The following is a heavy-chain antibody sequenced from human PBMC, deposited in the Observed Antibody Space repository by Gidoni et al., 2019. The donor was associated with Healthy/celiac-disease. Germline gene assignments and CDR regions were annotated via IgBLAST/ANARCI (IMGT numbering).Heavy chain of an antibody. CDR3: AAYYYDSSGYYYYYGMDV. Sequence: EVQLVESGGGLVQPGGSLRLSCADSGFTVSSNYMSWVRQAPGKGLEWVSVIYSGGSTYYADSVKGRFTISRDNSKNTLYLQMNSLRAEDTAVYYCAAYYYDSSGYYYYYGMDVWGQGTTVTVSS. J-gene: IGHJ6*02. CDR1: GFTVSSNY. V-gene: IGHV3-66*01. D-gene: IGHD3-22*01. CDR2: IYSGGST.